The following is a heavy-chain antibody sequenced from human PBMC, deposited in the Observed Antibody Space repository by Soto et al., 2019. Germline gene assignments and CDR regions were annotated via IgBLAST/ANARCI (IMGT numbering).Heavy chain of an antibody. CDR3: ARVTAMAQYYYYYGMDV. Sequence: EVQVVESGGGLVKPGGSLRLSCAASGFTFSSYSMNWVRQAPGKGLEWVSSISSSSSYIYYADSVKGRFTISRDNAKNSLYLQMNSLRAEDTAVYYCARVTAMAQYYYYYGMDVWGQGTTVTVSS. D-gene: IGHD2-21*02. V-gene: IGHV3-21*01. CDR2: ISSSSSYI. CDR1: GFTFSSYS. J-gene: IGHJ6*02.